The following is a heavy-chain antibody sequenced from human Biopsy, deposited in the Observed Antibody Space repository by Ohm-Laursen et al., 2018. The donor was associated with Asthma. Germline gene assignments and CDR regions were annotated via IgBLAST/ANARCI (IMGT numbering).Heavy chain of an antibody. CDR2: ISVYNGNT. CDR3: ARAVDYSNYYGIDV. V-gene: IGHV1-18*01. Sequence: ASVKVSCKTSGYTFNSAGITWVRQAPGQGLEWMGWISVYNGNTKVAQKLQDRVTMITDTSTSTAYMELRSLRYDDTAVYFCARAVDYSNYYGIDVWGQGTTVTVS. D-gene: IGHD3-10*01. J-gene: IGHJ6*02. CDR1: GYTFNSAG.